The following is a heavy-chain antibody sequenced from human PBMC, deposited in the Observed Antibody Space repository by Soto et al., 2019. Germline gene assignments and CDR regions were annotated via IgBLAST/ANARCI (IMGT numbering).Heavy chain of an antibody. V-gene: IGHV3-7*01. Sequence: EVQLVESGGDLVQPGGSLRLSCTASGFTFGNYWMSWVRLAPGKGPEWVANIKVDGSEKYYVDSVRGRFTISRDNAKNSVYLQMNSLRAEDSAVYYCSIDEQQPRGYYMDVWGKGTTVTVSS. D-gene: IGHD6-13*01. J-gene: IGHJ6*03. CDR2: IKVDGSEK. CDR1: GFTFGNYW. CDR3: SIDEQQPRGYYMDV.